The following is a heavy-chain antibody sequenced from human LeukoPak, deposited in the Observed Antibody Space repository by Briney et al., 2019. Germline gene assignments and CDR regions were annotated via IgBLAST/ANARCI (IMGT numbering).Heavy chain of an antibody. Sequence: GGSLRLSCAASGFTFSNYWMSWVRQAPGKGLEWVANIKQDESEKYFVDSLKGRSTISRDNAKNSLYLQMNSLRAEDTAVYYCAKGEGYYDNLSRYWGQGTLVTVSS. J-gene: IGHJ4*02. V-gene: IGHV3-7*03. CDR1: GFTFSNYW. D-gene: IGHD3-22*01. CDR3: AKGEGYYDNLSRY. CDR2: IKQDESEK.